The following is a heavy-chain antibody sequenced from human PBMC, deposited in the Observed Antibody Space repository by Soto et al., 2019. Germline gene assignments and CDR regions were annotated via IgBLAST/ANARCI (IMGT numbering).Heavy chain of an antibody. V-gene: IGHV1-3*01. CDR1: GYTFSSYA. J-gene: IGHJ6*02. CDR3: VRGDFWTGYPREHSDMDV. Sequence: GASVKVSCKSSGYTFSSYAMHWVRQAPGQSLEWMGWMNGATGDTKYSQKFQGSVTITRDKSANTAYMELSSLTREDTAVYYCVRGDFWTGYPREHSDMDVWGQGTTVTVSS. CDR2: MNGATGDT. D-gene: IGHD3-3*01.